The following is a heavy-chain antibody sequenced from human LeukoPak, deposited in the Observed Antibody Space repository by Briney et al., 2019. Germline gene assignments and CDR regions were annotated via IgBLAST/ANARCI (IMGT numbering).Heavy chain of an antibody. CDR2: IYYSGST. V-gene: IGHV4-39*01. CDR1: GGSISSSGYY. J-gene: IGHJ5*02. D-gene: IGHD1-26*01. CDR3: ARHEYSGSYYGLSWFDP. Sequence: SETLSLTCTVSGGSISSSGYYWGWIRQPPGKGLEWIASIYYSGSTYYNPSLNSRVTISVDTSKNQLSLKLSSLPAADTAVYYCARHEYSGSYYGLSWFDPWGQGTLVTVSS.